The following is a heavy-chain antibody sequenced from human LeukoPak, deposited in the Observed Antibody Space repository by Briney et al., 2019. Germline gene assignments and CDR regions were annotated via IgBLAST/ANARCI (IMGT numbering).Heavy chain of an antibody. CDR2: ISSNGGST. D-gene: IGHD5-18*01. CDR1: GFTFSSYA. V-gene: IGHV3-64D*06. Sequence: GGSLRLSCSASGFTFSSYAMHWVRQAPGKGLEYVSAISSNGGSTYYADSVKGRFTTSRDNSKNTLYLQMSSLRAEDTAVYYCVKDLFVDTAMVLPEYFQHWGQGTLVTVSS. CDR3: VKDLFVDTAMVLPEYFQH. J-gene: IGHJ1*01.